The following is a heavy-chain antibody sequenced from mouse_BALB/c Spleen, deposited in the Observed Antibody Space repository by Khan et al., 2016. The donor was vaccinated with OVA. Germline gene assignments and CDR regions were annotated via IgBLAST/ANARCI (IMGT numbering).Heavy chain of an antibody. CDR1: GFTFSAYS. V-gene: IGHV5-6*01. CDR3: AIHLTGSFTY. Sequence: EVELVESGGDLVKPGGSLKVSCAASGFTFSAYSMSWVRQTPDKRLEWVATISSGGDYTYYPDNVKGRFTIPRDNGKNTLYLQLSSLKSEDTAMYYCAIHLTGSFTYWGQGTLVTVSA. D-gene: IGHD4-1*01. CDR2: ISSGGDYT. J-gene: IGHJ3*01.